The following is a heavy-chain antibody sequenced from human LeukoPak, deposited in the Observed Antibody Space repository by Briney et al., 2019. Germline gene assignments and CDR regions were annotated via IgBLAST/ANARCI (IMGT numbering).Heavy chain of an antibody. D-gene: IGHD3-16*01. CDR3: ARNLRDYIWGSYFESHDY. Sequence: GGSLRLSCAASGFTVSNNYMTWVRQAPGKGLEWVSVIDSGGNTYYADSVKGRFTVSRDSAENTLYLQMNSLRTEDTAVYYCARNLRDYIWGSYFESHDYWGQGTLATVSS. V-gene: IGHV3-53*01. CDR2: IDSGGNT. CDR1: GFTVSNNY. J-gene: IGHJ4*02.